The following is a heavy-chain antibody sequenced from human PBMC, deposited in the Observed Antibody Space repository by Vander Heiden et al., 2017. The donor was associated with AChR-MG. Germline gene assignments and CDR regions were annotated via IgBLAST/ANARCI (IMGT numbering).Heavy chain of an antibody. CDR2: IGNAGDP. Sequence: EVQLVESGGGLVQPGGSLRLSCAASGFTFSIYDMHWFRQATGKGLEWVSGIGNAGDPYYSGSVKGRFTISRENAKNSLYLQMNSLRAGDTAVYYCARGSDYDDAFDIWGQGTMVTVSS. V-gene: IGHV3-13*05. D-gene: IGHD5-12*01. CDR1: GFTFSIYD. J-gene: IGHJ3*02. CDR3: ARGSDYDDAFDI.